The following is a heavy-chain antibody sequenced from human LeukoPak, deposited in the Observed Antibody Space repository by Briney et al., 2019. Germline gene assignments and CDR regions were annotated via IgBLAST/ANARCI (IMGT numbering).Heavy chain of an antibody. Sequence: ASGKVSCKASGYTFTSYGISWVRQAPGQGREGMGWISAYNGNTNYAQKHQGRVTITTNTSTSTAYMELRSLRSDDTAVYYCARVDDYGGNFHYWGQGTLVTVSS. CDR2: ISAYNGNT. CDR3: ARVDDYGGNFHY. V-gene: IGHV1-18*01. J-gene: IGHJ4*02. CDR1: GYTFTSYG. D-gene: IGHD4-23*01.